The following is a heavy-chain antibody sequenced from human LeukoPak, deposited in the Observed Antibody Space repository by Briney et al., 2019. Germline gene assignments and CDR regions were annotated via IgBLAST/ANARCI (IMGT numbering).Heavy chain of an antibody. CDR1: GFTFDDYG. Sequence: GGSLRLSCAASGFTFDDYGMSWVRQVPGKGLEWVSGINWNGGGTGYADSVKGRFTISRDNSKNTLYLQMNSLRAEDTAVYYCAKVPNWNYLWFDPWGQGTLVTVSS. J-gene: IGHJ5*02. V-gene: IGHV3-20*04. D-gene: IGHD1-7*01. CDR3: AKVPNWNYLWFDP. CDR2: INWNGGGT.